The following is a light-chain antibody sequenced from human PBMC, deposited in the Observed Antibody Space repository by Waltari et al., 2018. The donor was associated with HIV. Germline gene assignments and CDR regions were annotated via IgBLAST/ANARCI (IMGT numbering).Light chain of an antibody. CDR1: SSDVGSYNL. Sequence: QSALTQPASVSGSPGQSLTIPCTGTSSDVGSYNLVSWYQQHPGKAPKLIIYEVSKRPSGVSNRFSGSKSGNTASLTISGLQAEDEADYYCCSYAGWVFGGGTKLTVL. V-gene: IGLV2-23*02. CDR3: CSYAGWV. J-gene: IGLJ3*02. CDR2: EVS.